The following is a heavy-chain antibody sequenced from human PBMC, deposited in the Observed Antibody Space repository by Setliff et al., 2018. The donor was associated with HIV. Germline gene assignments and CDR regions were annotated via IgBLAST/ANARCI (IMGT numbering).Heavy chain of an antibody. CDR2: IYYSGST. CDR1: GGSISSSSYY. J-gene: IGHJ4*02. CDR3: ARQSDFCSGYQYYFDN. D-gene: IGHD3-3*01. V-gene: IGHV4-39*01. Sequence: SETLSLTCTVSGGSISSSSYYWGWIRQPPGKGLEWIGSIYYSGSTYYNPSLKSRVTISVDTSKNQFSLKLSSVTAADTAVYYCARQSDFCSGYQYYFDNWGQGTLVTVSS.